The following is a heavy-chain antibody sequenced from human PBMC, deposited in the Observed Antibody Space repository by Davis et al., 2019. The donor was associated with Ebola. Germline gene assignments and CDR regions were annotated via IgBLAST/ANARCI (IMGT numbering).Heavy chain of an antibody. J-gene: IGHJ4*02. CDR2: IYPGDSDT. V-gene: IGHV5-51*01. D-gene: IGHD5-24*01. CDR3: ARRDAYNRPLDY. CDR1: GYSFNDQW. Sequence: GESLKISCKGSGYSFNDQWIGWVRQLPGKGLEWMGIIYPGDSDTRYSPSFQGQVTISADKSINTAFLQWSSLKASDTAMYYCARRDAYNRPLDYWGQGTLVTVSS.